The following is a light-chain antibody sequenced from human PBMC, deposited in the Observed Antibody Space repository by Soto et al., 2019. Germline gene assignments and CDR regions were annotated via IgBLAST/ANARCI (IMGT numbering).Light chain of an antibody. CDR1: QSITTY. CDR2: GAS. CDR3: QQSITTPL. V-gene: IGKV1-39*01. J-gene: IGKJ2*01. Sequence: DIQMTQSPSSLSASVGDRITITCRASQSITTYLNWYQQKPGEAPKLLIYGASSLQGGVPSLFSGSGAGEYSVPISSSLQPEDVAYYCCQQSITTPLLGQGTKLEMK.